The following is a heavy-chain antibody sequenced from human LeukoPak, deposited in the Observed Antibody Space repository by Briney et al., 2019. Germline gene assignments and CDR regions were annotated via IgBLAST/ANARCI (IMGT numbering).Heavy chain of an antibody. CDR2: IYDSGST. D-gene: IGHD1-26*01. CDR3: ARLAVIVGATRMFDY. V-gene: IGHV4-39*01. Sequence: SETLSLTCTVSGGSISSSSYYWGWIRQPPGKGLEWIGSIYDSGSTYYNPSLKSRVTISVDTSKNQFSLKLSSVTAADTAVYYCARLAVIVGATRMFDYWGQGTLVTVSS. CDR1: GGSISSSSYY. J-gene: IGHJ4*02.